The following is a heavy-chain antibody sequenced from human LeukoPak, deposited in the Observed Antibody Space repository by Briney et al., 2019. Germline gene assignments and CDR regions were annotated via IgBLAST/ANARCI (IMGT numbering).Heavy chain of an antibody. CDR3: AKSNGGDWLFDAFNL. Sequence: PGGSLRPSCAASGFSFNKYAMSWVRRAPGKELVWLSAISGSGDRTYYADSVKGRFTISRDNSKNTLSLQMNNLRAEDSAVYFCAKSNGGDWLFDAFNLWGQGTMVTVSS. V-gene: IGHV3-23*01. CDR2: ISGSGDRT. D-gene: IGHD2-21*02. CDR1: GFSFNKYA. J-gene: IGHJ3*01.